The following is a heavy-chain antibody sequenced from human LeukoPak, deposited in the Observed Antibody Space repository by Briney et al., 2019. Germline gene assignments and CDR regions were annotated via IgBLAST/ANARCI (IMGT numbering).Heavy chain of an antibody. J-gene: IGHJ4*02. CDR1: GGSFSGYY. V-gene: IGHV4-34*01. D-gene: IGHD3-10*01. CDR2: INHSGST. CDR3: ASPWGYGSGI. Sequence: SETLSLTCAVYGGSFSGYYWSWIRQPPGKGLEWIGEINHSGSTNYNPSLKSRVTISVDTSKKQFSLKLSSVTAADTAMYYCASPWGYGSGIWGQGTLVTVST.